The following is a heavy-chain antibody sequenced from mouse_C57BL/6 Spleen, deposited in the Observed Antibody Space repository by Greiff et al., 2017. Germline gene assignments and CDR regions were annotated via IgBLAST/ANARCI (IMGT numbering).Heavy chain of an antibody. Sequence: QVQLQQPGAELVRPGTSVKLSCKASGYTFTSYWMHWVKQRPGQGLEWIGVIDPSDSYTNYNQKFKGKATLTVDTSSSTAYMQLSSLTSEDSAVYSCARVPGNYDAMDYWGQGTSVTVSS. CDR2: IDPSDSYT. CDR1: GYTFTSYW. D-gene: IGHD2-1*01. J-gene: IGHJ4*01. CDR3: ARVPGNYDAMDY. V-gene: IGHV1-59*01.